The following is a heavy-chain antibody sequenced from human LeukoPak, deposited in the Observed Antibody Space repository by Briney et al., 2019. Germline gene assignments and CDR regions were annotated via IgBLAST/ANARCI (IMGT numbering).Heavy chain of an antibody. V-gene: IGHV1-69*01. J-gene: IGHJ3*02. CDR3: ARDLGSYYYDSSGYYGAADAFDI. Sequence: VASVKVSCKASGGTFSSYAISWVRQAPGQGLEWMGGIIPIFGTANYAQKFQGRVTITADESTSTAYMELSSLRSEDTAVYYCARDLGSYYYDSSGYYGAADAFDIWGQGTMVTVSS. D-gene: IGHD3-22*01. CDR1: GGTFSSYA. CDR2: IIPIFGTA.